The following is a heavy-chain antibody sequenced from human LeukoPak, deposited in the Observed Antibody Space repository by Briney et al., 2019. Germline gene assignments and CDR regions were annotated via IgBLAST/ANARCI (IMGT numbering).Heavy chain of an antibody. J-gene: IGHJ4*02. D-gene: IGHD3-10*01. V-gene: IGHV4-59*08. Sequence: SETLSLTCTVSGGSISSYYWSWIRQPPGKGLEWIGYIYYSGSTNYNPSLKSRVTISVDTSKNQFSLKLSSVTAADTAMYYCARRGSYGSGSFTFDYWGQGTLVTVSS. CDR1: GGSISSYY. CDR2: IYYSGST. CDR3: ARRGSYGSGSFTFDY.